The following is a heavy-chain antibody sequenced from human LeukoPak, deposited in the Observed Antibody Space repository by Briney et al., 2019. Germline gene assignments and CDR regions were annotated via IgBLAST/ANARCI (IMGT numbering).Heavy chain of an antibody. V-gene: IGHV3-21*01. J-gene: IGHJ4*02. CDR1: GFTFSSYS. D-gene: IGHD6-13*01. CDR2: ISSSSSYI. CDR3: ASSIAAAGTGYFDY. Sequence: GGSLRLSCAASGFTFSSYSTNWVRQAPGKGLEWVSSISSSSSYIYYADSVKGRFTISRDNAKNSLYLQMNSLRAEDTAVYYCASSIAAAGTGYFDYWGQGTLVTVSS.